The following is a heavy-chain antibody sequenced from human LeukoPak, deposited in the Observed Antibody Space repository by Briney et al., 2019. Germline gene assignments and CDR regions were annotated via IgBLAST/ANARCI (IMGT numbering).Heavy chain of an antibody. V-gene: IGHV4-59*08. CDR1: GGSISSYY. J-gene: IGHJ6*02. Sequence: SETLSLTCTVSGGSISSYYWSWIRQPPGKGLEWIGYIYYSGSTNYNPSLKSRVTISVDTSKNQFSLKLSSVTAADTAVYYCARHGSGGYDGYYYGMGVWGQGTTVTVSS. D-gene: IGHD5-12*01. CDR2: IYYSGST. CDR3: ARHGSGGYDGYYYGMGV.